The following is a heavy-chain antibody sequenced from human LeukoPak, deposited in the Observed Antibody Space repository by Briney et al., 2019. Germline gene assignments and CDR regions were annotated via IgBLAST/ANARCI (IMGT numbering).Heavy chain of an antibody. Sequence: ASVKVSCKASGYTFTSYCMHWVRQAPGQGLEWMGIINPSGGSTSYAQKFQGRVTMTRDTSTSTVYMELSSLRSEDTAVYYCAREDYYDSSGYYYSFRYWGQGTLVTVSS. CDR1: GYTFTSYC. D-gene: IGHD3-22*01. CDR3: AREDYYDSSGYYYSFRY. J-gene: IGHJ4*02. V-gene: IGHV1-46*01. CDR2: INPSGGST.